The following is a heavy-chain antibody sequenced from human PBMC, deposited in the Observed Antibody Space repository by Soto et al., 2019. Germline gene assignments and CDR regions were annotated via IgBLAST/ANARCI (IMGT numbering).Heavy chain of an antibody. CDR3: ARDKLGRQFDY. V-gene: IGHV4-59*01. D-gene: IGHD1-1*01. J-gene: IGHJ4*02. CDR1: GGSISSYY. Sequence: PSETLSLTCTVSGGSISSYYWSWIRQPPGKGLEWIGYIYYSGSTNYNPSLKSRVTTSVDTSKNQFSLKLSSVTAADTAVYYCARDKLGRQFDYWGQGTLVTVSS. CDR2: IYYSGST.